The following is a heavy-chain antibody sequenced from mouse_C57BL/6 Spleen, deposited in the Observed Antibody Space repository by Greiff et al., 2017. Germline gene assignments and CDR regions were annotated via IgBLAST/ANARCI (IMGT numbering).Heavy chain of an antibody. J-gene: IGHJ2*01. V-gene: IGHV5-6*01. CDR3: AKEATHYFGY. CDR1: GFTFSSYG. CDR2: ISSGGSYT. D-gene: IGHD6-1*01. Sequence: DVLLVESGGDLVKPGGSLKLSCAASGFTFSSYGMSWVRQTPDKRLEWVATISSGGSYTYYPDSVKGRFTISRDNAKNTLYLQLSRLNSEDTAMYYCAKEATHYFGYWGQGTTLTVSS.